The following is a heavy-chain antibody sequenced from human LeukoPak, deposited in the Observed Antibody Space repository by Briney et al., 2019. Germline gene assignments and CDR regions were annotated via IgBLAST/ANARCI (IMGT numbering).Heavy chain of an antibody. D-gene: IGHD3-16*02. Sequence: PSETLSLTCTVSGGSISSYYWSWIRQPAGKGLEWIGRIYTSGSTNYNPSLKSRVTMSVDTSKNQFSLKLSSVTAADTAVYYCARGTDDYVWGSYRTPFDYWGQGTLVTVSS. CDR3: ARGTDDYVWGSYRTPFDY. J-gene: IGHJ4*02. V-gene: IGHV4-4*07. CDR2: IYTSGST. CDR1: GGSISSYY.